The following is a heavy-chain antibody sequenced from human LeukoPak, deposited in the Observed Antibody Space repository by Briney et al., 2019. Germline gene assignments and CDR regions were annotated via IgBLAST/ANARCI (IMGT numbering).Heavy chain of an antibody. CDR2: ISNNGGST. D-gene: IGHD2-2*01. CDR1: GFTFSDCA. V-gene: IGHV3-64D*06. CDR3: LKSYATSWYSWFDP. J-gene: IGHJ5*02. Sequence: GGSLRLSCSASGFTFSDCAMHWVRQAPGKGLEYVSTISNNGGSTYYADSVKGRFTISRDNSKNTLYLQMSSLKIEDTALYYCLKSYATSWYSWFDPWGQGTLVTVSS.